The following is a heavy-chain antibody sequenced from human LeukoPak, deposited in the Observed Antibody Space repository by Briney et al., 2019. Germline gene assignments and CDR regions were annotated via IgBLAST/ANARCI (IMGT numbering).Heavy chain of an antibody. CDR3: ARVALSGYEYYFDY. D-gene: IGHD5-12*01. V-gene: IGHV4-59*01. J-gene: IGHJ4*02. Sequence: SETLSLTCTVSGGSISSYYWSWIQQPPGKGLEWIGYIYYSGSTNYNPSLKSRVTISVDTSKNQFSLKLSSVTAADTAVYYCARVALSGYEYYFDYWGQGTLVTVSS. CDR2: IYYSGST. CDR1: GGSISSYY.